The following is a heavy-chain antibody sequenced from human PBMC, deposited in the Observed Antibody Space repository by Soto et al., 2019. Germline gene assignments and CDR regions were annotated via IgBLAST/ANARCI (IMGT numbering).Heavy chain of an antibody. CDR3: ARGEMATIRGWWGVFDY. J-gene: IGHJ4*02. CDR1: VGTFSSYA. Sequence: QVQLVQSGAEVKKPGSSVKVSCKASVGTFSSYAISWVRQAPGQGLEWMGGIIPIFGTANYAQKFQGRVTITADESTSTAYMELSSLRSEDTAVYYCARGEMATIRGWWGVFDYWGQGTLVTVSS. D-gene: IGHD5-12*01. CDR2: IIPIFGTA. V-gene: IGHV1-69*12.